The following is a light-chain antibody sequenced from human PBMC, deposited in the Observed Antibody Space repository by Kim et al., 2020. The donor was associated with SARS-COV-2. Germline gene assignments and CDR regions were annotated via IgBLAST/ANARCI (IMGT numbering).Light chain of an antibody. CDR3: SSAADNSVWM. V-gene: IGLV3-27*01. J-gene: IGLJ3*02. Sequence: SYELTQPSSVSVSPGQTARITCSGDVLSRTYSRWLQQKPGQAPLVVIYKDTERPSGISERFSGSNSGTTVTLTISGAQVEDEADYYCSSAADNSVWMFGGGTQLTVL. CDR2: KDT. CDR1: VLSRTY.